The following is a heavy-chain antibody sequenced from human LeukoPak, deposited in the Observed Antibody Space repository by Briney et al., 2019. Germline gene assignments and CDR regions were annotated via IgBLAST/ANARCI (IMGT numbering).Heavy chain of an antibody. D-gene: IGHD3-22*01. CDR3: ASNYDSSGYYTY. J-gene: IGHJ4*02. CDR2: ISGSGEST. V-gene: IGHV3-23*01. Sequence: GGSLRLSCAASGFTFSSYSMSWVRQAPGKGLEWVSDISGSGESTHYADSVKGRFTISRDNSKNTLYLQMNSLRAEDTAVYYCASNYDSSGYYTYWGQGTLVTVSS. CDR1: GFTFSSYS.